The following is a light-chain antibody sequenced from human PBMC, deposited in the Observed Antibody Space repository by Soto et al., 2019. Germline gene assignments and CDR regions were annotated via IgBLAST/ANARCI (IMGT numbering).Light chain of an antibody. CDR1: RSNVGRNS. J-gene: IGLJ3*02. V-gene: IGLV1-44*01. CDR3: AAWDDSLNAWV. CDR2: SHD. Sequence: QSAVTQPPSASQTPGQRVTISCSGSRSNVGRNSVSWYQHVPGTAPKLLIYSHDQRPSGVPDRISASSSGTAASLAISGVQSEDEAFYYCAAWDDSLNAWVFGGGTKLTVL.